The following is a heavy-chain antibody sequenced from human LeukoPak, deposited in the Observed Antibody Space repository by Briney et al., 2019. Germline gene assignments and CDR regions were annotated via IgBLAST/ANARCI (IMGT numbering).Heavy chain of an antibody. CDR1: GFTFSSYA. Sequence: GGSLRLSCAASGFTFSSYAMHWVRQAPGKGLEWVAVISYDGSNKYYADSVKGRFTISRDNSKNTLYLQMNSLRAEDTAVYYCAKGLRLGYYYFDYWGQGTLVTVSS. CDR2: ISYDGSNK. CDR3: AKGLRLGYYYFDY. D-gene: IGHD3-16*01. V-gene: IGHV3-30-3*01. J-gene: IGHJ4*02.